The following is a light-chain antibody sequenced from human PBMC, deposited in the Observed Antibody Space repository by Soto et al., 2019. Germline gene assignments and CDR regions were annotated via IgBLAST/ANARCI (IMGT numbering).Light chain of an antibody. Sequence: QSVLTQPPSASGSPGQSVTISCTGTSSDVGAYKYVSWYQQYPGKAPKLMIYEVTKRPSGVPDRFSGSKSGNTASLTFSVLQAEVEADYYCTSYVGNDIWVFGGGTNLTVL. CDR1: SSDVGAYKY. CDR3: TSYVGNDIWV. V-gene: IGLV2-8*01. J-gene: IGLJ3*02. CDR2: EVT.